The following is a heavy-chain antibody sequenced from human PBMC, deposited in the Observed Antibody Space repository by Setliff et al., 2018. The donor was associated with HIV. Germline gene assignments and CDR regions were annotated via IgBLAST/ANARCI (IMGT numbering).Heavy chain of an antibody. J-gene: IGHJ6*03. V-gene: IGHV1-18*01. CDR1: GYTFRSYG. CDR3: ARGGQQWLPYYYYYMDV. Sequence: ASVKVSCKASGYTFRSYGISWVRQAPGQGLEWVGWISPNSGDTDYIQRFQGRVTLTTDTPTNTAYMELRSLRPDDTAIYYCARGGQQWLPYYYYYMDVWGEGTTVTVSS. D-gene: IGHD6-19*01. CDR2: ISPNSGDT.